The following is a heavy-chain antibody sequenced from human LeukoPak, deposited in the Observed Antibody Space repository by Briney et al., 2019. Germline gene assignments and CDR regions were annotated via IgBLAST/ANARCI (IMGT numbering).Heavy chain of an antibody. D-gene: IGHD4-17*01. V-gene: IGHV1-46*01. Sequence: ASVKVSCKASGYTFTSYYMHWVRQAPGQGLEWMGIINPSGGSTSYAQKFQGRVTMTRDMSTSTVYMELSSLRSEDTAVYYCAREGYGDYGLSAFDIWGQGTMVTVSS. CDR3: AREGYGDYGLSAFDI. CDR1: GYTFTSYY. J-gene: IGHJ3*02. CDR2: INPSGGST.